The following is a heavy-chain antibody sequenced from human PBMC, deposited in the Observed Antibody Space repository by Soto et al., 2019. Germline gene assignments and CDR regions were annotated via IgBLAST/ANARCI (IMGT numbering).Heavy chain of an antibody. Sequence: QVQLVQSGAEVKKPGASVKVSCKASGYTFTSYDINWVRQATGQGLEWMGWMNPNSGNTAYAQKFQGRVTMTRNTSRSRAYWGWGSWRPGDRAFFSVAGGPAGGGGNWFDPWGQGTLVTVSS. J-gene: IGHJ5*02. CDR3: AGGPAGGGGNWFDP. CDR2: MNPNSGNT. V-gene: IGHV1-8*01. D-gene: IGHD2-2*01. CDR1: GYTFTSYD.